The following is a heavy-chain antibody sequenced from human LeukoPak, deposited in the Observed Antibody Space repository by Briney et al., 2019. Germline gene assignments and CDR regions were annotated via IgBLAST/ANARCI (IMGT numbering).Heavy chain of an antibody. CDR3: AREGEDYDYVWGSYRGYYFDY. D-gene: IGHD3-16*02. J-gene: IGHJ4*02. CDR2: IKQGGSEK. V-gene: IGHV3-7*01. CDR1: GFTFSSYW. Sequence: PGGSLRLSCAASGFTFSSYWMSWVRQAPGKGLEWVANIKQGGSEKYYVDSVEGRFTISRDNAKNSLYLQMNSLRAEDTAVYYCAREGEDYDYVWGSYRGYYFDYWGQGTLVTVSS.